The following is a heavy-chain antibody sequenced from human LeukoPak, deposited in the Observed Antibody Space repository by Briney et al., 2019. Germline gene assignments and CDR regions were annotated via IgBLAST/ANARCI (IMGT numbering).Heavy chain of an antibody. CDR3: ARGLLHYYGSGSYFSTSSRGVIDY. V-gene: IGHV4-59*12. CDR2: IYYSGST. Sequence: ASETLSLTCTVSGGSISTYYWSWIRQPPGKGLEWLGYIYYSGSTNYNPSLKSRVTISVDTSKNQFSLKLSSVTAADTAVYYCARGLLHYYGSGSYFSTSSRGVIDYWGQGTLVTVSS. D-gene: IGHD3-10*01. CDR1: GGSISTYY. J-gene: IGHJ4*02.